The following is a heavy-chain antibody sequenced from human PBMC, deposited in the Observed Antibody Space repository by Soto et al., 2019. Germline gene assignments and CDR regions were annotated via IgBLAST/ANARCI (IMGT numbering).Heavy chain of an antibody. J-gene: IGHJ3*02. V-gene: IGHV4-59*01. CDR2: IYYSGST. D-gene: IGHD2-2*01. CDR1: GGSISSYY. Sequence: PSETLSLTCTVPGGSISSYYWSWIRQPPGKGLEWIGYIYYSGSTNYNPSLKSRVTISVDTSKNQFSLKLSSVTAADTAVYYCARTQYQNAFDIWGQGTMVTVSS. CDR3: ARTQYQNAFDI.